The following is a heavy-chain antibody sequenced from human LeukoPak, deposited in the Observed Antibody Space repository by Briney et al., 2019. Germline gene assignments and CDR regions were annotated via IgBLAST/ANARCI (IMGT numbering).Heavy chain of an antibody. J-gene: IGHJ4*02. D-gene: IGHD3-3*01. CDR1: GFTFSSYG. Sequence: GRSLRLSCAASGFTFSSYGMHWVRQAPGKGLEWVAVISYDGSNKYYADSVKGRFTISRDNSKNTLYLQMNSLRAEDTAVYYCARGSITIFGPGDYWGQGTLVTVSS. V-gene: IGHV3-30*03. CDR3: ARGSITIFGPGDY. CDR2: ISYDGSNK.